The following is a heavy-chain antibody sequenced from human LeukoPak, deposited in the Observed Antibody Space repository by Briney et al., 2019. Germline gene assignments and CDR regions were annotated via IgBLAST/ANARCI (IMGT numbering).Heavy chain of an antibody. Sequence: ASVKVSCKASGGTFSSYAISWVRQAPGRGLEWMGRIIPILGIANYAQKFQGRVTITADKSTSTAYMELSSLRSEDTAVYYCARQRDGYNPYYFDYWGQGTLVTVSS. V-gene: IGHV1-69*04. D-gene: IGHD5-24*01. CDR1: GGTFSSYA. CDR2: IIPILGIA. CDR3: ARQRDGYNPYYFDY. J-gene: IGHJ4*02.